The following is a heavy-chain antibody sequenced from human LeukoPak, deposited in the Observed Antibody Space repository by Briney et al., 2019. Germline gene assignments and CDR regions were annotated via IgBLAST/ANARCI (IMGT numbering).Heavy chain of an antibody. J-gene: IGHJ4*02. CDR3: ASGAWLDY. Sequence: GGSLRLSCAASRFTFRGYWMSGAPRAPGKGVEWVANIIEDGSEKYYVDSVKGRFTISRDNAKSSLYLQMNSLRVEDTAVYYCASGAWLDYWGQGTLVTVSS. CDR2: IIEDGSEK. V-gene: IGHV3-7*02. CDR1: RFTFRGYW.